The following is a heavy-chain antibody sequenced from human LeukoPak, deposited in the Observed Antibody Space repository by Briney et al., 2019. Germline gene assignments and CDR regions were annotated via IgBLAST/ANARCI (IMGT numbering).Heavy chain of an antibody. V-gene: IGHV3-7*04. CDR1: GFTFSSYW. D-gene: IGHD3-3*01. J-gene: IGHJ4*02. CDR3: ARWSGIRHSVDY. CDR2: INQDGSET. Sequence: GGSLRLSCAASGFTFSSYWMTWVRQAPGKGLQWVANINQDGSETHYLDSVKGRFTISRDDAMSSLYLQMKSLRVEDAAVYSCARWSGIRHSVDYWGQGTLVTVSS.